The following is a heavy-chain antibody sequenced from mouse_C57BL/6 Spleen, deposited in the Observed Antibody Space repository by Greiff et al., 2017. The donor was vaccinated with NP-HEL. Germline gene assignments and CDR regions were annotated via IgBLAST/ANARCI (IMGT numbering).Heavy chain of an antibody. J-gene: IGHJ1*03. V-gene: IGHV1-26*01. CDR2: INPNNGGT. D-gene: IGHD1-1*01. CDR3: ARSQYYYGSSYLLYWYFDV. Sequence: VQLQQSGPELVKPGASVKISCKASGYTFTDYYMNWVKQSHGKSLEWIGDINPNNGGTSYNQKFKGKATLTVDKSSSTAYMELRSLTSEDSAVYYCARSQYYYGSSYLLYWYFDVWGTGTTVTVSS. CDR1: GYTFTDYY.